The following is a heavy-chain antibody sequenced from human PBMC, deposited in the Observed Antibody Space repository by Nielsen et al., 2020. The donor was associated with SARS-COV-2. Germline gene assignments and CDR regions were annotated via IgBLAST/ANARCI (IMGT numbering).Heavy chain of an antibody. J-gene: IGHJ4*02. CDR2: ISSSGSTI. CDR3: VRADFWSGSSFDY. Sequence: GGSLRLSCAASGFTFSDYYMSWIRQAPGKGLEWVSYISSSGSTIYYADPVKGRFTISRDNSKNTLYLQMNSLRAEDTAVYYCVRADFWSGSSFDYWGQGTLVTVSS. V-gene: IGHV3-11*04. D-gene: IGHD3-3*01. CDR1: GFTFSDYY.